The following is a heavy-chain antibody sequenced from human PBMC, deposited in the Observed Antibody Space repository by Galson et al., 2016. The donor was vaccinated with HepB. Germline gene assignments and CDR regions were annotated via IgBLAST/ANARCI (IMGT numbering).Heavy chain of an antibody. D-gene: IGHD1-1*01. CDR3: VGTGARLSGY. J-gene: IGHJ4*02. V-gene: IGHV4-31*03. Sequence: TLSLTCSVSGDSINSVSHYWSWIRQRPGKGLEWMGYIYYSGSTSYNPSLRGRITISMDTSKNHFSLALHSVTAADTAVYYCVGTGARLSGYWGQGTLVTVSS. CDR1: GDSINSVSHY. CDR2: IYYSGST.